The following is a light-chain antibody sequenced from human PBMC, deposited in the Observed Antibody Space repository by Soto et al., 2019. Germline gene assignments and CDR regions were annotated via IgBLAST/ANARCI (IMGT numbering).Light chain of an antibody. J-gene: IGKJ2*01. Sequence: EIVVTQSPDTLSVSPGEGATLSCRASQSISSNLAWYRQKPGQAPRLLIYGASTRATGIPARFSGSGSGTEFTLTSSRLQSKDFAVYYCQQYNNWPYAFGQETKLEIK. CDR2: GAS. CDR3: QQYNNWPYA. CDR1: QSISSN. V-gene: IGKV3-15*01.